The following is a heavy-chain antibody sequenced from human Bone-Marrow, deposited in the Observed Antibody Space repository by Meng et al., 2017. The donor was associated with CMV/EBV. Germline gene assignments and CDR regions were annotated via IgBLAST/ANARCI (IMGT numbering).Heavy chain of an antibody. Sequence: SLKISCAASGFTFDDYAMHWVRQAPGKGLEWVSGISWNSGSTGYADSVKGRFTISRDNAKNSLYLQMNSLRPEDTALYYCAKATAGSSAYYYYAMDVWGQGTTVTASS. D-gene: IGHD1-26*01. CDR1: GFTFDDYA. CDR3: AKATAGSSAYYYYAMDV. V-gene: IGHV3-9*01. J-gene: IGHJ6*02. CDR2: ISWNSGST.